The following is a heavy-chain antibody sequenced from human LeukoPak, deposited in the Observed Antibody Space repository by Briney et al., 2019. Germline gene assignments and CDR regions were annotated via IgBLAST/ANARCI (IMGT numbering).Heavy chain of an antibody. CDR1: RFTFSSYW. V-gene: IGHV3-74*01. Sequence: PGGSLRLSCAASRFTFSSYWMHWVRQVPGKGLLWVSRINGEGTSAYYADSVKGRFTISRDNANNTLYLQMNSLRAEDTAVYYCASHMTTVIRGPYYYYGMDVWGQGTTVTVSS. D-gene: IGHD4-17*01. CDR2: INGEGTSA. CDR3: ASHMTTVIRGPYYYYGMDV. J-gene: IGHJ6*02.